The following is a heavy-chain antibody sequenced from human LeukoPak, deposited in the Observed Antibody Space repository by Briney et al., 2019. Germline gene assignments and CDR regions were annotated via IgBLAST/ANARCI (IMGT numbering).Heavy chain of an antibody. J-gene: IGHJ5*02. CDR3: ARLPYCSSTSCPTKSWFDP. CDR1: GYSFISYW. V-gene: IGHV5-51*01. Sequence: GESLKISCKGSGYSFISYWIGWVRQMPGKGLEWMGIIYPGDSDTRYSPSFQGQVTISADKSISTAYLQWSSLKASDTAMYYCARLPYCSSTSCPTKSWFDPRGQGTLVTVSS. CDR2: IYPGDSDT. D-gene: IGHD2-2*01.